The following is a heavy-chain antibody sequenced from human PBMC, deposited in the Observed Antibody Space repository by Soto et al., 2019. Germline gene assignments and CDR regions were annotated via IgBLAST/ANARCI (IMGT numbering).Heavy chain of an antibody. D-gene: IGHD4-17*01. V-gene: IGHV1-8*01. CDR3: ARGGLRSGGLYYGMDV. CDR2: MNPKSANT. CDR1: RYTFISYD. J-gene: IGHJ6*02. Sequence: ASVKVSCKASRYTFISYDINWVRQATGQGLEWMGWMNPKSANTGYAQNFQGRVTMTRNTSISTAYMEMSSLRSEDTAVYYCARGGLRSGGLYYGMDVWG.